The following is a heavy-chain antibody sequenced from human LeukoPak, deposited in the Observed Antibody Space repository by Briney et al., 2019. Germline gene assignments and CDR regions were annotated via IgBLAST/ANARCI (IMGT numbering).Heavy chain of an antibody. CDR3: AKDRCRLGDCYFDY. J-gene: IGHJ4*02. D-gene: IGHD2-21*02. V-gene: IGHV3-30*18. Sequence: PGRSLRLSCAASGFTFSSYGIHWVRQAPGKGLEWVAVVSDDGSNKYYADSVKGRFTISRDNSKDTLYLQMDSLRAEDTAVYFCAKDRCRLGDCYFDYWGQGTLVTVSS. CDR1: GFTFSSYG. CDR2: VSDDGSNK.